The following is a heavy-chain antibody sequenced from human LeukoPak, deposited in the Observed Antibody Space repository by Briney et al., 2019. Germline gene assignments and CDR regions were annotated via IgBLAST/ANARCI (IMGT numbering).Heavy chain of an antibody. D-gene: IGHD6-13*01. V-gene: IGHV4-4*02. CDR1: GASISSTNW. Sequence: PSGTLSLTCDVSGASISSTNWWSWVRQPPGKGLEWIGEIFHTGTTHYNPSLKSRVTMSVDKSKNQFSLKLSSVTAADTAVYYCARGSSSWYFDYWGQGTLVTVSS. J-gene: IGHJ4*02. CDR3: ARGSSSWYFDY. CDR2: IFHTGTT.